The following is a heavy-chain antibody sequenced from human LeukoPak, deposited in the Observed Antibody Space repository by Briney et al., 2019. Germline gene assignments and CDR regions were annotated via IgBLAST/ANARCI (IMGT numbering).Heavy chain of an antibody. D-gene: IGHD3-9*01. V-gene: IGHV3-30*18. CDR2: ISYDGSNK. CDR3: AKEGLRYLRVYYYGMDV. J-gene: IGHJ6*02. CDR1: GFTFSSYA. Sequence: GGSLRLSCAASGFTFSSYAMHWVRQAPGKGLEWVAVISYDGSNKYYADSVKGRFTISRDNSKNTLYLQMNSLRAEDTAVYYCAKEGLRYLRVYYYGMDVWGQGATVTVSS.